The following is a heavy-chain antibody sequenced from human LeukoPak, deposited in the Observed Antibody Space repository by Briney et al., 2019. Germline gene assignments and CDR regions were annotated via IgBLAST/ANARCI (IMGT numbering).Heavy chain of an antibody. CDR1: GFTFSSYA. J-gene: IGHJ4*02. CDR2: ISGSGGST. V-gene: IGHV3-23*01. Sequence: PGGSLRLSCAASGFTFSSYAMSWVRQAPGKGLEWVSAISGSGGSTYYADSVKGRFTISRDNSKNTLYLQMNSLRAEDTAVYYCAKLKRESAMVTYFDYWGQGTLVTVFS. CDR3: AKLKRESAMVTYFDY. D-gene: IGHD5-18*01.